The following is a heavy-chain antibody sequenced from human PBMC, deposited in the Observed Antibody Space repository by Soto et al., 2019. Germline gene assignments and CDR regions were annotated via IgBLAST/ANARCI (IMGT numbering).Heavy chain of an antibody. Sequence: QVQLVQSGAEVKKPGSSVKVSCKASGGTFSSYAISWVRQAPGQGLEWMGGIIPIFGTANYAQKFQGRVTITADESTSTGCMELSSVRSEDTAVYYCARVDCISTSCRPPRFAYWGQGTLVTVSS. CDR2: IIPIFGTA. D-gene: IGHD2-2*01. CDR1: GGTFSSYA. CDR3: ARVDCISTSCRPPRFAY. V-gene: IGHV1-69*12. J-gene: IGHJ4*02.